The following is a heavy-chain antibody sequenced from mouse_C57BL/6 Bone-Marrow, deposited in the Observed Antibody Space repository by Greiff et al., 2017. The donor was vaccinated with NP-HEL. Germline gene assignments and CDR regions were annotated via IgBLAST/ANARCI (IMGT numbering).Heavy chain of an antibody. CDR1: GYSFTDYN. V-gene: IGHV1-39*01. CDR3: ARVGRRLPWFAY. D-gene: IGHD3-2*02. J-gene: IGHJ3*01. Sequence: EVQLQASGPELVKPGASVKISCTASGYSFTDYNMNWVKQSNGKSLEWIGVINPNYGHSSSNQNFTGKATLTVDQSSSTAYMQLNRLTSEGSAVYYCARVGRRLPWFAYWGQGTLVTVSA. CDR2: INPNYGHS.